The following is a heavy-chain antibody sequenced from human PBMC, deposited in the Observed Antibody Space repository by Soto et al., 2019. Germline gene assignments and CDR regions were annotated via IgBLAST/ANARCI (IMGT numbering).Heavy chain of an antibody. CDR3: AKDHLEDILTGYYYYYYYMDV. J-gene: IGHJ6*03. Sequence: GGSLRLSCAASGGTFSSYARSWVRQAPGKGLEWVAAISGSGGSTYHADSAKGRFTTSIDNYKKTLYLQMNSLVAEDTAVYYCAKDHLEDILTGYYYYYYYMDVWGKGTTVTVSS. CDR1: GGTFSSYA. D-gene: IGHD3-9*01. V-gene: IGHV3-23*01. CDR2: ISGSGGST.